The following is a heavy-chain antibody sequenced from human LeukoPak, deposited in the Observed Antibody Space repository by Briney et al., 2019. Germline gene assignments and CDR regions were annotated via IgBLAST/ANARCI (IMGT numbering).Heavy chain of an antibody. CDR2: IYYSGST. V-gene: IGHV4-59*08. CDR1: GGSISSYY. Sequence: SETLSLTCTVSGGSISSYYWSWIRQPPGKGLEWIGYIYYSGSTNYNPSLKSRVTISVDTSKNQFSLKLSSVTAADTAVYYCARHVFLPPFDYWGQGTLVTVSS. J-gene: IGHJ4*02. CDR3: ARHVFLPPFDY. D-gene: IGHD2-8*01.